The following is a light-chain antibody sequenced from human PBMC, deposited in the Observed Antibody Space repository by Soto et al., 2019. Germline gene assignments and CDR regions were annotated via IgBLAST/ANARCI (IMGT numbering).Light chain of an antibody. J-gene: IGKJ4*01. CDR2: GAS. V-gene: IGKV3-15*01. Sequence: ETVMTQFPATLSVSPGERTTLSCRASQSVSRNLAWYQQRPGQTPRLLFYGASTRATGIPARFSASGSGTEFTLTISSPQSEDFAVYYCQQYNNWPLTFGGGTKVAIE. CDR1: QSVSRN. CDR3: QQYNNWPLT.